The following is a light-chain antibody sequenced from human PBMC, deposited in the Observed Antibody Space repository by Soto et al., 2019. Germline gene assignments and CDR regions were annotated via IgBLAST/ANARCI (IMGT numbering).Light chain of an antibody. CDR3: QQSYTTPRT. J-gene: IGKJ1*01. Sequence: DIQMTQSPSSLSASIGDRVTITCRARQSINSYLKWYQQKPGQAPNLLVYAASSLQRGVPLRFSGSGSGTDFTLTIDNLHPEDLATYYCQQSYTTPRTFGQGSKVEIK. V-gene: IGKV1-39*01. CDR2: AAS. CDR1: QSINSY.